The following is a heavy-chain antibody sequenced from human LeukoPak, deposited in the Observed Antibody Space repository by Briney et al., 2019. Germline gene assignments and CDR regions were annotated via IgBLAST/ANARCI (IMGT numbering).Heavy chain of an antibody. CDR1: GFPFSIYE. CDR2: IGSSGATI. Sequence: GGSLRLSCAVSGFPFSIYEMNWVRQAPGKGLEWVSNIGSSGATIYYADSVKGRFSISRDNAKNSLYLQMNSLRVEDTAVYYCALLAVASDFDYWGQGALVTVSS. D-gene: IGHD6-19*01. V-gene: IGHV3-48*03. J-gene: IGHJ4*02. CDR3: ALLAVASDFDY.